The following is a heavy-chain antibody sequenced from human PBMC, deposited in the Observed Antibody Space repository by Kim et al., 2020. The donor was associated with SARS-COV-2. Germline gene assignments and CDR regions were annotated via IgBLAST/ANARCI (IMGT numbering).Heavy chain of an antibody. V-gene: IGHV1-24*01. J-gene: IGHJ5*02. Sequence: KFQGRVTMTEDTSTDTAYMELSSLRSEDTAVYYCATDSLLAAAGTGEFDPWGQGTLVTVSS. D-gene: IGHD6-13*01. CDR3: ATDSLLAAAGTGEFDP.